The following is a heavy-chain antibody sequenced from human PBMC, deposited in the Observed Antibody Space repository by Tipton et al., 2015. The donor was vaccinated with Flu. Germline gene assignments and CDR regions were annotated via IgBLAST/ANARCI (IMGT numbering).Heavy chain of an antibody. CDR3: ARLAYSYDIRGYYFDS. CDR2: ILTGGST. Sequence: TLSLTCSVSGGSISSYYWSWIRQPAGKGLGWIGRILTGGSTNYNPSLKSRVTMSVDTSKNQFSLKLSSVTAADTAVYYCARLAYSYDIRGYYFDSWGQGTLVTVSS. D-gene: IGHD5-18*01. CDR1: GGSISSYY. J-gene: IGHJ4*02. V-gene: IGHV4-4*07.